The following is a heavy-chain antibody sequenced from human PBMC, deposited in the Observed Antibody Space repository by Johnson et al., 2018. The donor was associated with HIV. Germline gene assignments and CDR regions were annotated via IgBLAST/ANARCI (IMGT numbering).Heavy chain of an antibody. CDR1: GFTFDDYD. CDR3: ARAKGGSYSDEQGAFDI. D-gene: IGHD1-26*01. J-gene: IGHJ3*02. V-gene: IGHV3-33*08. Sequence: QMQLVESGGGVERPGGSLRLSCAASGFTFDDYDMSWVRQAPGKGLAWVALIWYDGSNKYYADSVKGRFTISRDNSKNTLYLQMNSLRAEDTAVYYCARAKGGSYSDEQGAFDIWGQGTMVTVSS. CDR2: IWYDGSNK.